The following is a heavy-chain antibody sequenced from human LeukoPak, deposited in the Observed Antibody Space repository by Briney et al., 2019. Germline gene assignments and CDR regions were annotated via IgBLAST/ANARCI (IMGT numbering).Heavy chain of an antibody. CDR3: ARVREDPWNSAPHAFDI. Sequence: GASVKVSCKVSGYTLTELSVHWVRQAPGKGLEWMGNFDPKDGDIIYAQRFQGRVTMTEDTSTHTAYMELSSLRSEDTAVYFCARVREDPWNSAPHAFDIWGQGTMVTVSS. V-gene: IGHV1-24*01. CDR1: GYTLTELS. CDR2: FDPKDGDI. J-gene: IGHJ3*02. D-gene: IGHD1-1*01.